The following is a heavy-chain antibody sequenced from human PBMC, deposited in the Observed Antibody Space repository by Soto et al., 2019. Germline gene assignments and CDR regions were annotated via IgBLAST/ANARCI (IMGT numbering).Heavy chain of an antibody. D-gene: IGHD6-19*01. CDR1: GFTFSSYA. CDR3: ATRDPAWAGTTNYYYYYYGMDV. CDR2: ISGSGGST. Sequence: GGSLRLSCAASGFTFSSYAMSWVRQAPGKGLEWVSAISGSGGSTYYADSVKGRFTISRDNSKNTLYLQMNSLRAEDTAVYYCATRDPAWAGTTNYYYYYYGMDVWGQGTTVTVSS. J-gene: IGHJ6*02. V-gene: IGHV3-23*01.